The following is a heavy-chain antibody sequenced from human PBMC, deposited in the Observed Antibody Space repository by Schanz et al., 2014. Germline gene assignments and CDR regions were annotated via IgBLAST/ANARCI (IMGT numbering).Heavy chain of an antibody. V-gene: IGHV3-23*04. CDR2: ISGSGGST. J-gene: IGHJ4*02. D-gene: IGHD3-3*01. Sequence: EVQLVESGGDLVQPGGSPRLSCSASGFTFSTFAMHWVRQAPGKGLEWVSAISGSGGSTYYADSVKGRFTISRDNSKNTLYLQMNSLRAEDTAVYYCVRDSFFAFDYWGQGTLVTVSS. CDR3: VRDSFFAFDY. CDR1: GFTFSTFA.